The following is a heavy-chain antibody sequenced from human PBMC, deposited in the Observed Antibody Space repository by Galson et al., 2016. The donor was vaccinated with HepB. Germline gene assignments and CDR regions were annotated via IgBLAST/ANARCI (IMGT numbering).Heavy chain of an antibody. D-gene: IGHD6-13*01. CDR2: ISSSSTYT. V-gene: IGHV3-11*03. CDR3: ARSQPGGIGAPGTYWYFDL. Sequence: SLRLSCAASGFTFSDYYMSWIRQAPGKGLEWLSYISSSSTYTYYADSVKGRFTISRDNAKNSLYLQMNSLRAEDTAVYYCARSQPGGIGAPGTYWYFDLWGRGTLVTVSS. J-gene: IGHJ2*01. CDR1: GFTFSDYY.